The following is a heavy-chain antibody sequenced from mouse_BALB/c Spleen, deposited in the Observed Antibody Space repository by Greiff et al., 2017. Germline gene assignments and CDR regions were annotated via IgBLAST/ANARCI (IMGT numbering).Heavy chain of an antibody. CDR3: ARDDYGDSWFAY. D-gene: IGHD2-4*01. Sequence: QVQLKQPGAELVKPGASVKMSCKASGYTFTSYNMHWVKQTPGQGLEWIGAIYPGNGDTSYNQKFKGKATLTADKSSSTAYMQLSSLTSEDSAVYYCARDDYGDSWFAYWGQGTLVTVSA. J-gene: IGHJ3*01. CDR1: GYTFTSYN. CDR2: IYPGNGDT. V-gene: IGHV1-12*01.